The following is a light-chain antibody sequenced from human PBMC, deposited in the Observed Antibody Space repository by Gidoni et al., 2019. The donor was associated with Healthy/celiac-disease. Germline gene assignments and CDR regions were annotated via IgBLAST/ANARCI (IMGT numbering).Light chain of an antibody. V-gene: IGKV4-1*01. CDR3: QQYYSTPYT. J-gene: IGKJ2*01. CDR2: WAS. Sequence: DLVITQSPDSPAVSLGERATINCKSSQSVLYSSNNKNYLAWYQQKPGQPPKLLIYWASTRESGVPDRFSGSGSGTDFTLTISSLQAEDVAVYYCQQYYSTPYTFGQGTKLEIK. CDR1: QSVLYSSNNKNY.